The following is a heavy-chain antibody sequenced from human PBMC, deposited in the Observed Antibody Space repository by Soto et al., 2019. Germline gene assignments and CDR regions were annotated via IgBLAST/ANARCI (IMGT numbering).Heavy chain of an antibody. CDR3: ARSVFP. J-gene: IGHJ5*02. CDR1: GGSISTGGYY. CDR2: FYYSGST. V-gene: IGHV4-31*03. Sequence: QVQLQESGPGLVKPSETLSLTCTVSGGSISTGGYYWNWIRQHPGKGLEWIGYFYYSGSTYYNPSLKSRVTISVNTSKNQFSLKLSSVTAADTAVYHCARSVFPWGQGTLATVSS.